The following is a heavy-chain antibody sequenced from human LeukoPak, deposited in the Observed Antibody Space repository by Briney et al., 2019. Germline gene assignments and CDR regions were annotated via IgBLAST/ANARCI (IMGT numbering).Heavy chain of an antibody. V-gene: IGHV3-21*01. D-gene: IGHD3-22*01. CDR3: ARDFTYYYDSSGFLYYFDY. CDR2: ISSSSCYI. CDR1: GFTFSSYS. Sequence: GGSLRLSCAASGFTFSSYSMNWVRQAPGKGLEWVSSISSSSCYIYYADSVKGRFTISRDNAKNSLYLQMNSLRAEDTAVYYCARDFTYYYDSSGFLYYFDYWGQGTLVTVSS. J-gene: IGHJ4*02.